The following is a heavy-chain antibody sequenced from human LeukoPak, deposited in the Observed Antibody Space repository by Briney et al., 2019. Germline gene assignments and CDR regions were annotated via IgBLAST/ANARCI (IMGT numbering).Heavy chain of an antibody. CDR3: ARGLGYCSGGSCYYYYMDV. D-gene: IGHD2-15*01. V-gene: IGHV4-30-4*07. CDR1: GGSISSGGYS. Sequence: PSETLSLTCAVSGGSISSGGYSWSWIRQPPGKGLEWIGYIYYSGSTYYNPSLKSRVTISVDTSKNQFSLKLSSVTAADTAVYYCARGLGYCSGGSCYYYYMDVWGKGTTVTVSS. CDR2: IYYSGST. J-gene: IGHJ6*03.